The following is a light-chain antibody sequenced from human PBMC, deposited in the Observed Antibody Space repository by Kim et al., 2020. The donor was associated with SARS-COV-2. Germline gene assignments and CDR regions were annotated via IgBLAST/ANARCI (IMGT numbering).Light chain of an antibody. CDR2: KAS. Sequence: ASVGDRVTITCRASQSISDYLAWYQQKPGNAPKLLIYKASNLESGVPSRFGGSGSGTEFTLTISSLQPDDFATYYCQQDNSYPWTFGQGTKVDIK. J-gene: IGKJ1*01. V-gene: IGKV1-5*03. CDR3: QQDNSYPWT. CDR1: QSISDY.